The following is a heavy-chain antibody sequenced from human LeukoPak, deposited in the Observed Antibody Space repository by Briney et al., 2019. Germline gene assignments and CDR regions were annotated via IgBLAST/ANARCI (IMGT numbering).Heavy chain of an antibody. CDR3: ARDRGFSTFDY. CDR1: GFTFSSYA. V-gene: IGHV3-7*01. CDR2: TDQDENEK. J-gene: IGHJ4*02. Sequence: GGSLRLSCAASGFTFSSYAMSWVRQAPGKGLEWVANTDQDENEKNYVDSVKGRFTISRDNAKKSLYLQMNSLRAEDTAVFYCARDRGFSTFDYWGQGALVTVSS. D-gene: IGHD3-22*01.